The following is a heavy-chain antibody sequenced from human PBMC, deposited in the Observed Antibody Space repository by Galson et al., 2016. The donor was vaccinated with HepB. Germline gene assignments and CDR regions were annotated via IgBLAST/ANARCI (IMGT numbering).Heavy chain of an antibody. Sequence: SLRLSCAASGFIFSSYTMNWVRQAPGKGLEWVSSISSRSSYVDYADTVKGRFTISRDNAKNSLYLQMNSLRAEDTAVYYCARAKGLLEWLVRYYFDYWGQGTLVTVSS. J-gene: IGHJ4*02. D-gene: IGHD3-3*01. CDR2: ISSRSSYV. CDR3: ARAKGLLEWLVRYYFDY. CDR1: GFIFSSYT. V-gene: IGHV3-21*01.